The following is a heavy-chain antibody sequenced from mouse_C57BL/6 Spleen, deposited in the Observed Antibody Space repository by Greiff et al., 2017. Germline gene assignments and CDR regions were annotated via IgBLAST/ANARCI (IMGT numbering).Heavy chain of an antibody. CDR1: GYSITSGYY. D-gene: IGHD1-1*01. CDR2: ISYDGSN. Sequence: EVQLQQSGPGLVKPSQSLSLTCSVTGYSITSGYYWNWIRQFPGNKLEWMGYISYDGSNNYNPSLKNRISITRDTSKNQFFLKLNSVTTEDTATYYCARAPTYYGSSLYYFDYWGQGTTLTVSS. J-gene: IGHJ2*01. CDR3: ARAPTYYGSSLYYFDY. V-gene: IGHV3-6*01.